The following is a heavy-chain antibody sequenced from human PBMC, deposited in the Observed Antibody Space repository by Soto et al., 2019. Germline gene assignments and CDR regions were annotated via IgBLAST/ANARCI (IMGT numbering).Heavy chain of an antibody. CDR3: ARDGNSGYDDYYYYGMDV. CDR2: ICDDGSNK. J-gene: IGHJ6*02. V-gene: IGHV3-33*01. CDR1: GFTFSSYG. Sequence: QVQLVESGGGVVQPGRSLRLSCAASGFTFSSYGMHWVRQAPGKGLDWVAVICDDGSNKYYEDYVKGRFTISRDNSKNMLYLQMNSLRAEDTAVYYCARDGNSGYDDYYYYGMDVWGQGTTVTVSS. D-gene: IGHD5-12*01.